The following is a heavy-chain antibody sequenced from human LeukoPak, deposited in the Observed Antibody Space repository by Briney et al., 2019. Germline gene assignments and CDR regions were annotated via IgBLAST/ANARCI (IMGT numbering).Heavy chain of an antibody. CDR2: ISTNGGST. V-gene: IGHV3-64*01. CDR3: AGGSSWYRGIDY. Sequence: PGGSLRLPCAASGFTFSSYAMYWVRQAPGKGLEYVSAISTNGGSTYYANSVKGRFTISRDNSKNTLYLQMGSLRAEDMAVYYCAGGSSWYRGIDYWGQGTLVTVSS. J-gene: IGHJ4*02. D-gene: IGHD6-13*01. CDR1: GFTFSSYA.